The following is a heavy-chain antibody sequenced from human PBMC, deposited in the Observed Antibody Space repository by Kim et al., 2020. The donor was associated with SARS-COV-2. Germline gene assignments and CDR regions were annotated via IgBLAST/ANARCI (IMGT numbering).Heavy chain of an antibody. V-gene: IGHV4-30-4*01. CDR1: GGSISSGDYY. CDR2: IYYSGST. J-gene: IGHJ6*02. D-gene: IGHD4-4*01. CDR3: ARESQRYSNYVPYYYYGMDV. Sequence: SETLSLTCTVSGGSISSGDYYWSWIRQPPGKGLEWIGYIYYSGSTYYNPSLKSRVTISVDTSKNQFSLKLSSVTAADTAVYYCARESQRYSNYVPYYYYGMDVWGQGTTVTVSS.